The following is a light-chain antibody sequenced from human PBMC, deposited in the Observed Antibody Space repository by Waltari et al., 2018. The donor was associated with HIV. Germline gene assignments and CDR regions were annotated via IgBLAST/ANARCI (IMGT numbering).Light chain of an antibody. V-gene: IGLV1-51*02. CDR1: SSNRENNY. CDR3: GTWDSSLSAGV. Sequence: QSVLTQPPSVSAAPEQKVTISCSGSSSNRENNYVAWYQQLPGTAPKLLIFENNKRPSGICDRFSGSKSGTSATLGITGLQTGDEADYYCGTWDSSLSAGVFGGGTKLTVL. J-gene: IGLJ2*01. CDR2: ENN.